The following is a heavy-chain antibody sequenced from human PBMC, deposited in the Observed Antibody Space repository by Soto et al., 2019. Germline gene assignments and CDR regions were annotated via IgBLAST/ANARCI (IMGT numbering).Heavy chain of an antibody. CDR2: INAHSGGT. Sequence: ASVKVSCKASGYTFTSYAIHWLRQAPGQGLEWMGWINAHSGGTEYAQKVQGRVTLARDTSIATAYLTLTSLTSDDTALYYCAKDLTRQLAYWLDPWGQGTQVTVSS. CDR3: AKDLTRQLAYWLDP. D-gene: IGHD6-6*01. V-gene: IGHV1-2*02. CDR1: GYTFTSYA. J-gene: IGHJ5*02.